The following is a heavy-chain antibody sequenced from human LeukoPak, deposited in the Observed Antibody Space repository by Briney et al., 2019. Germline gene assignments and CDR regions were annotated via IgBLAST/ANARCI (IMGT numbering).Heavy chain of an antibody. Sequence: GGSLRLSCAASGFTVSSNYMSWVRQAPGKGLEWVSVIYSGGSTYYADSVKGRFTISRDNSKNTLYLQMNSLRAEDTAVYYCARDLGPVTTSTRRGDYFDYWGQGTLVTVSS. CDR2: IYSGGST. J-gene: IGHJ4*02. CDR1: GFTVSSNY. D-gene: IGHD4-17*01. CDR3: ARDLGPVTTSTRRGDYFDY. V-gene: IGHV3-66*01.